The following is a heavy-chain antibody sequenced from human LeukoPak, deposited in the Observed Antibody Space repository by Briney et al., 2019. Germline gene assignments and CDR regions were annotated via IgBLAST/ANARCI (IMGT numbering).Heavy chain of an antibody. Sequence: GGSLRLSCAASGFTFSSYSINWVRQAPGKGLEWVSSISSSSRYIYYADSVKGRFTISRDNAKNSLYLQMNSLRAEDTAVYYCARSHVVVPSNSPAVGYWGQGTLVTVSS. CDR1: GFTFSSYS. V-gene: IGHV3-21*01. J-gene: IGHJ4*02. CDR3: ARSHVVVPSNSPAVGY. CDR2: ISSSSRYI. D-gene: IGHD2-21*01.